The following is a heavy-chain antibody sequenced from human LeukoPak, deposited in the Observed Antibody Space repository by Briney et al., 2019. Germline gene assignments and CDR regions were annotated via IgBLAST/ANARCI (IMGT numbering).Heavy chain of an antibody. Sequence: SETLSLTCAVYGGPFGVYYWSWVRQPPGKGLEWIGEINHSGSTNYNPSLKSRVTISVDTSKNHFSLRLSSVTAADAAVYYCAGPGAGDLDYWGQGTLVTVSS. CDR3: AGPGAGDLDY. CDR1: GGPFGVYY. D-gene: IGHD3-10*01. V-gene: IGHV4-34*01. CDR2: INHSGST. J-gene: IGHJ4*02.